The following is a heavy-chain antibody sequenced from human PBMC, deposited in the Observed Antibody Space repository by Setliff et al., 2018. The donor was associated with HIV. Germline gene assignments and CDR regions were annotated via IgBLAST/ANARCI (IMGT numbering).Heavy chain of an antibody. J-gene: IGHJ4*02. CDR3: ARAPYSGSYYRY. D-gene: IGHD1-26*01. CDR1: GFTFSSYS. Sequence: GGSLRLSCAASGFTFSSYSMNGVRQAPGKGLEWVSSISSSSSYIYYADSVKGRFTISRDNAKNSLYLQMNSLRAEDTAVYYCARAPYSGSYYRYWGQGTLVTVSS. CDR2: ISSSSSYI. V-gene: IGHV3-21*01.